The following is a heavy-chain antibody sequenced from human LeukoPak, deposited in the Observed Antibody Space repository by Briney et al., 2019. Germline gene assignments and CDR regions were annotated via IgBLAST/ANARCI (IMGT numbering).Heavy chain of an antibody. CDR1: GFTFSSYS. J-gene: IGHJ6*03. D-gene: IGHD4-11*01. V-gene: IGHV3-21*01. Sequence: PGGSLRLSCAASGFTFSSYSMNWVRQAPGKGLECVSSISSSSSYIYYADSVKGRFTISRDNAKNSLYLQMNSLRAEDTAVYYCARAASRDSNYYMDVWGKGTTVTVSS. CDR3: ARAASRDSNYYMDV. CDR2: ISSSSSYI.